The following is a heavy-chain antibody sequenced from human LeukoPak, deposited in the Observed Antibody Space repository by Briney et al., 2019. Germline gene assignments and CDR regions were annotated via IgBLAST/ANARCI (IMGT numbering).Heavy chain of an antibody. CDR3: AREGPGHRGNSYGYLDY. CDR2: ISSSGSTI. V-gene: IGHV3-48*03. J-gene: IGHJ4*02. Sequence: GGSLRLSCAASGFTFSSYEMNWVRQAPGKGLEWVSYISSSGSTIYYADSVKGRFTISRDNAKNSLYLQMNSLRAEDTAVYYCAREGPGHRGNSYGYLDYWGQGTLVTVSS. D-gene: IGHD5-18*01. CDR1: GFTFSSYE.